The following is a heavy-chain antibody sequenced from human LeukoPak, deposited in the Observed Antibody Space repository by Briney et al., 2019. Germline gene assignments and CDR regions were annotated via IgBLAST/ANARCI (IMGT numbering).Heavy chain of an antibody. CDR3: ARGYQSSGWFDP. D-gene: IGHD3-16*02. CDR2: INAGNGNT. V-gene: IGHV1-3*01. Sequence: ASVKVSCKASGYTFTSYAMHWVRQAPGQRLEWMGWINAGNGNTKYSQKFQGRVTITRDTSASTAYMELSSLRSEDTAVYYCARGYQSSGWFDPWGQGTLVTVSS. CDR1: GYTFTSYA. J-gene: IGHJ5*02.